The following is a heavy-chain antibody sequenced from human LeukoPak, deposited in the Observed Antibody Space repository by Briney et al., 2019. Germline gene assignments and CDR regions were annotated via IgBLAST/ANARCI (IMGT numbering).Heavy chain of an antibody. V-gene: IGHV4-34*01. CDR1: GGSLSGDY. Sequence: SETLSLTCAVYGGSLSGDYWTWIRQPPGKGLEWIGEINHSGSTNYNPSLKSRVSISVDTSKNQFSLKLSSVTAADTAVYYCARVPTVTFFDYWGQGTLVTVSS. D-gene: IGHD4-17*01. J-gene: IGHJ4*02. CDR2: INHSGST. CDR3: ARVPTVTFFDY.